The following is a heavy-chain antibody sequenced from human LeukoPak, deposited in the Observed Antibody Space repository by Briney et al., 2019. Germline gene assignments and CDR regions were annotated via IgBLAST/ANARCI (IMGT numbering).Heavy chain of an antibody. CDR1: GFTFSSYA. D-gene: IGHD3-10*01. CDR3: AKKLLWFGERAFDI. Sequence: TGGSLRLSCAASGFTFSSYAMSWVRQAPGKGLEWVSAISGSGGSTCYADSVKGRFTISRDNSKNTLYLQMNSLRAEDTAVYYCAKKLLWFGERAFDIWGQGTMVTVSS. CDR2: ISGSGGST. V-gene: IGHV3-23*01. J-gene: IGHJ3*02.